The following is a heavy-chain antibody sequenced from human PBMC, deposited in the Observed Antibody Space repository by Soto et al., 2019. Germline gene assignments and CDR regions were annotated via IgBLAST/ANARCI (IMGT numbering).Heavy chain of an antibody. V-gene: IGHV3-33*01. Sequence: QVQVVESGGGVVQPGKSLRLSCAASGFTFSNYGMHWVRQAPGKGLEWVAVIWSDGSNKYYADSVKGRFTNSRDNYKNTLYLQMNSLRGEDTAVYYCARDRNPSALFNWFAPWGQGTLVNVSS. CDR2: IWSDGSNK. CDR1: GFTFSNYG. J-gene: IGHJ5*02. CDR3: ARDRNPSALFNWFAP.